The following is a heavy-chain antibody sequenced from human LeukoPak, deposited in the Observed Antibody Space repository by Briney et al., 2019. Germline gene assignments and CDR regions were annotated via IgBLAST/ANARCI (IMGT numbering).Heavy chain of an antibody. J-gene: IGHJ4*02. D-gene: IGHD1-26*01. Sequence: GRSLRLSCAASGFTFSSYAMHWVRQAPGKGLEWVAVISYDGSNKYYADSVKGRFTISRDNSKNTLYLQMNSLRAEDTAVYYCARDALSGSYYYLDYWGQGTLVTVSS. CDR3: ARDALSGSYYYLDY. CDR1: GFTFSSYA. V-gene: IGHV3-30-3*01. CDR2: ISYDGSNK.